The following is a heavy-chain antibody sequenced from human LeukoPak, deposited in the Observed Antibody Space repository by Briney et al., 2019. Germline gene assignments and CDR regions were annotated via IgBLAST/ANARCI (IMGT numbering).Heavy chain of an antibody. CDR2: ISTYNGNT. CDR3: ANLAIAAAGTDFDY. V-gene: IGHV1-18*01. J-gene: IGHJ4*02. D-gene: IGHD6-13*01. CDR1: GYTFTSYG. Sequence: ASVKVSCKASGYTFTSYGISWVRQAPGQGLEWMGWISTYNGNTNYAHKLQGRVTMTTDTSTSTAYMELRSLRSDDTAVYYCANLAIAAAGTDFDYWGQGTLVTVSS.